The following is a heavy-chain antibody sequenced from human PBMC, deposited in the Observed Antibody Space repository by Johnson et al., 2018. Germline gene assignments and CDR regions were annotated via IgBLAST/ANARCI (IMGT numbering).Heavy chain of an antibody. CDR1: GGSINSNRCY. J-gene: IGHJ6*03. V-gene: IGHV4-61*02. Sequence: QVQLQESGPGLVKPSQTLSLTCTVSGGSINSNRCYWSWIRQPAGKGLEWIGRIYTSGSTNYNPSLKSRVPMSLDPSKNPFSLKMTPVTAADTAMYYCAGDGYYYAYMDVWGKGTTVTVSS. CDR3: AGDGYYYAYMDV. CDR2: IYTSGST.